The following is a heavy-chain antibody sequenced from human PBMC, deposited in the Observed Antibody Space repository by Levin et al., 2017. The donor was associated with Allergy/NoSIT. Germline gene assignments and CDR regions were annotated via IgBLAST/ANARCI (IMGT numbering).Heavy chain of an antibody. D-gene: IGHD3-10*01. CDR1: GFTFSSYG. J-gene: IGHJ4*02. V-gene: IGHV3-33*01. CDR2: IWYDGSNK. CDR3: ARDFYGSGSFMPN. Sequence: GESLKISCAASGFTFSSYGMHWVRQAPGKGLEWVAVIWYDGSNKYYADSVKGRFTISRDNSKNTLYLQMNSLRAEDTALYYCARDFYGSGSFMPNWGQGTLVTVSS.